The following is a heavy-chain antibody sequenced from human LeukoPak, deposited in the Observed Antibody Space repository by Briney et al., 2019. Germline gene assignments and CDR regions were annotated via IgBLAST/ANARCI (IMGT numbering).Heavy chain of an antibody. Sequence: PSETLSLTCAVYGGSFSGYYWSWIRQPPGKGLEWIGEINHSGSTNYNPSLKSRVTISVDTSKNQFSLKLSSVTAADTAVYYCARRGLRYFGFPNSIPRDSWFDPWGQGTLVTVSS. CDR2: INHSGST. V-gene: IGHV4-34*01. J-gene: IGHJ5*02. CDR3: ARRGLRYFGFPNSIPRDSWFDP. D-gene: IGHD3-9*01. CDR1: GGSFSGYY.